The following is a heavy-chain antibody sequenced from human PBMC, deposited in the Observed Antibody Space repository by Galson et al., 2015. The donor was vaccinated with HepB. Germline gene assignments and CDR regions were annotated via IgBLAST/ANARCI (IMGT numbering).Heavy chain of an antibody. CDR2: INHSGST. CDR3: ARGSTLLEWFQFDY. CDR1: GGSFSGYY. Sequence: LSLTCAVYGGSFSGYYWSWIRQPPGKGLEWIGEINHSGSTNYNPSLKSRVTISVDTSKNQFSLKLSSVTAADTAVYYCARGSTLLEWFQFDYWGQGTLVTVSS. D-gene: IGHD3-3*01. V-gene: IGHV4-34*01. J-gene: IGHJ4*02.